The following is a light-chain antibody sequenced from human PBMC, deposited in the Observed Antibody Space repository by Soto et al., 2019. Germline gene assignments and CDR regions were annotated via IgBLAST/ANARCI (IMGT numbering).Light chain of an antibody. CDR1: QSIANW. CDR3: QQYHTYPYT. J-gene: IGKJ2*01. V-gene: IGKV1-5*01. Sequence: DIQMTQSPSTLSASPGDRVTISCRASQSIANWLSWYQQKPWKAPILLLYDVSNLESGIPSRFSGSGSGTEFTLTISSLQPDDYATYYCQQYHTYPYTFGQGTKLEI. CDR2: DVS.